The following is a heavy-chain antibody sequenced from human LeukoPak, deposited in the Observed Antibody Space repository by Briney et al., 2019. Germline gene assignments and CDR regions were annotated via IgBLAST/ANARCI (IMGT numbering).Heavy chain of an antibody. CDR3: ARADGYSSSYDY. Sequence: GGSLRLSCAASGFTFSSYSMSWVRQAPGKGLEWVSVIYSGGSTYYADSVKGRFTISRDNSKNTLYLQMNSLRAEDTAVYYCARADGYSSSYDYWGQGTLVTVSS. J-gene: IGHJ4*02. V-gene: IGHV3-66*01. CDR1: GFTFSSYS. D-gene: IGHD6-13*01. CDR2: IYSGGST.